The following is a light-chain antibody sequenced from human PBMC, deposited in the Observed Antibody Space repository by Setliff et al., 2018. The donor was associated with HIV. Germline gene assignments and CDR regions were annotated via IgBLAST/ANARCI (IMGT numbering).Light chain of an antibody. Sequence: QSVLTHPASVSGSPGQSITISCTGTSSDVGGYNYVSWYQQHPGKAPKLMIYDVTNRPSGVSNRFSGSNSGNTASLTISGLQAEDEADYYCSSYTSNNSGVFGTGTKVTVL. V-gene: IGLV2-14*03. J-gene: IGLJ1*01. CDR2: DVT. CDR3: SSYTSNNSGV. CDR1: SSDVGGYNY.